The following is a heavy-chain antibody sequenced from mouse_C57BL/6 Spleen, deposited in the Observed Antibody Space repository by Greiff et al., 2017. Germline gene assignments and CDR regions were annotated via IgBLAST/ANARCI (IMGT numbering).Heavy chain of an antibody. CDR1: GYTFTSYG. J-gene: IGHJ3*01. CDR3: ARDYGSSEGFAY. V-gene: IGHV1-81*01. D-gene: IGHD1-1*01. Sequence: QVQLKQSGAELARPGASVKLSCKASGYTFTSYGISWVKQRTGQGLEWIGEIYPRSGNTYYTEKFKGKATLTADKSSSTAYMELRSLTSEDSAVYFCARDYGSSEGFAYWGQGTLVTVSA. CDR2: IYPRSGNT.